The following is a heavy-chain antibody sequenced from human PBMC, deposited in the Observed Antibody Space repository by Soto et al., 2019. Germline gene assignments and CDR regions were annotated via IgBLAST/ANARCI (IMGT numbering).Heavy chain of an antibody. CDR3: TTVTTVDYYFDY. J-gene: IGHJ4*02. Sequence: EVQLVESGGGLVQPGGSLRLSCAASGLTFSDRYMDWVRQAPGKGLEWVGRIRKKTNSYTTAYAASVKGRFIILRDDSTNTLYLQMSSLKTEDTAVYYCTTVTTVDYYFDYWGQGTLVTVSS. CDR1: GLTFSDRY. D-gene: IGHD4-17*01. CDR2: IRKKTNSYTT. V-gene: IGHV3-72*01.